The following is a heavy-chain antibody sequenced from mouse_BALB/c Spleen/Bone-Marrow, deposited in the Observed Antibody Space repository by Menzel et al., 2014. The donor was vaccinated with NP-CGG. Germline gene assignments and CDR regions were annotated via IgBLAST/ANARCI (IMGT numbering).Heavy chain of an antibody. J-gene: IGHJ4*01. Sequence: VQLVESGAELVRPGSSVKISCKASGYAFSSYWMNWVKQRPGQGLEWIGQIYPGDGDTNYNGNFKDKATLTVDRSSSTAFMQLSSLTSEDSAVYLCARWYRDPHFAMDYWGPGTSVTVSS. V-gene: IGHV1-80*01. CDR1: GYAFSSYW. CDR2: IYPGDGDT. CDR3: ARWYRDPHFAMDY. D-gene: IGHD2-14*01.